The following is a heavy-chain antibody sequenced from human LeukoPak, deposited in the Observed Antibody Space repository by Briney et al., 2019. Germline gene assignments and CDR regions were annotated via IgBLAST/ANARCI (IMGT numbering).Heavy chain of an antibody. CDR1: GFTFTKYA. J-gene: IGHJ4*02. CDR3: ARRAGAYSHPYDY. D-gene: IGHD4/OR15-4a*01. V-gene: IGHV3-23*01. CDR2: ISGSGGST. Sequence: PGGTLRLSCAASGFTFTKYAMSWVRQAPGKGLEWVSAISGSGGSTYYADSVKGRFTISRDNSKNTLYLQMNSLRAEDTAVYYCARRAGAYSHPYDYWGQGTLVTVSS.